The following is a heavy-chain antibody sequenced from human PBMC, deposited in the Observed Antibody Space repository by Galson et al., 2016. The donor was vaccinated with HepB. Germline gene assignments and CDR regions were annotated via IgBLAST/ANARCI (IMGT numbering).Heavy chain of an antibody. Sequence: SLRLSCAASGLSFSDYWMSWVRQAPGKGLEWVSGLSDSGSAAYYADSVKGRFTISRDNSKNTLSLQMDSLGVEDTAVYYCAKEHSRHGNPYFDYWGQGTLVTVSS. J-gene: IGHJ4*02. V-gene: IGHV3-23*01. CDR3: AKEHSRHGNPYFDY. CDR2: LSDSGSAA. CDR1: GLSFSDYW. D-gene: IGHD1-14*01.